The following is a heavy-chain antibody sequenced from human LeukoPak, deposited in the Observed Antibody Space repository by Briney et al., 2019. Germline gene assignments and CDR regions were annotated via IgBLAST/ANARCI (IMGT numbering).Heavy chain of an antibody. Sequence: PEGSLRLSCATSGFTFSDYWMTWARQAPGKGLEWVADMRQDGSEKFYVDSVRGRFTISRDNAKNSLYLQMNSLSAEDTAVYYCARDSHYYDSSGNYKGNDYWGQGALVTVSS. CDR3: ARDSHYYDSSGNYKGNDY. J-gene: IGHJ4*02. CDR1: GFTFSDYW. D-gene: IGHD3-22*01. CDR2: MRQDGSEK. V-gene: IGHV3-7*01.